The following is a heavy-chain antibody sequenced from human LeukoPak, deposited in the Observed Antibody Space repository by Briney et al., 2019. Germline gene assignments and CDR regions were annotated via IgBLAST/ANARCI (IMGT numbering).Heavy chain of an antibody. CDR1: GFTFSSSW. J-gene: IGHJ3*02. V-gene: IGHV3-7*01. CDR3: AREPGIGYAFDI. Sequence: GGSLRLSSVVSGFTFSSSWMTWVRQAPGEGLEWVANIKQDGSEKHYVDSVKGRFTISRDNAKNSVYLQMNSLRAEDTAVYYCAREPGIGYAFDIWGQGTMVTVSS. CDR2: IKQDGSEK. D-gene: IGHD2-21*01.